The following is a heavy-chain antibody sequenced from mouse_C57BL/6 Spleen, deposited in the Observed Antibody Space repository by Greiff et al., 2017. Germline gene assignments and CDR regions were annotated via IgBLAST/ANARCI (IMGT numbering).Heavy chain of an antibody. CDR1: GYTFTSYW. J-gene: IGHJ1*03. D-gene: IGHD1-1*01. V-gene: IGHV1-55*01. Sequence: QVQLQQPGAELVKPGASVKMSCKASGYTFTSYWITWVKQRPGQGLEWIGDIYPGSGSTNYNEKFKSKATLTVDTSSSTAYMQLSSLTSEDSAVYYCARGVYYGSSYGYFDVWGTWTTVTVSS. CDR2: IYPGSGST. CDR3: ARGVYYGSSYGYFDV.